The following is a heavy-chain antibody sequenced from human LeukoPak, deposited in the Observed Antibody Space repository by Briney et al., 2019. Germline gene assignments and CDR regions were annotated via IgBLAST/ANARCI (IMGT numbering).Heavy chain of an antibody. CDR1: GGSFSGCY. V-gene: IGHV4-34*01. CDR2: INHSGST. CDR3: ARESRVRYYGSGSYYYFDY. D-gene: IGHD3-10*01. J-gene: IGHJ4*02. Sequence: PSETLSLTCAVYGGSFSGCYWSWIRHPPGKGLGWVGEINHSGSTNNNPSLKSRVTISVDTSKNQFSMKLSSVTAADTAVYYCARESRVRYYGSGSYYYFDYWGQGTLVTVSS.